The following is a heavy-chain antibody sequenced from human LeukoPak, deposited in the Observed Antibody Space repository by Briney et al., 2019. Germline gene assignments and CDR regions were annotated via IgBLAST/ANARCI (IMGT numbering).Heavy chain of an antibody. V-gene: IGHV4-61*01. CDR2: IYYSGST. CDR3: ASESSGTFDY. J-gene: IGHJ4*02. Sequence: SETLSLTCTVSGGSVSSGSYYWSWIRQPPGKGLEWIGYIYYSGSTNYNPSLKGRVTISVDTSKNQFSLKLSSVTAADTAVYYCASESSGTFDYWGQGTLVTVSS. CDR1: GGSVSSGSYY. D-gene: IGHD6-6*01.